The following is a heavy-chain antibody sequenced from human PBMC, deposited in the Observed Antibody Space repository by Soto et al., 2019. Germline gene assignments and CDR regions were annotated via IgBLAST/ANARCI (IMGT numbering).Heavy chain of an antibody. J-gene: IGHJ4*01. CDR3: ARVRRTAGNIYVDH. D-gene: IGHD6-13*01. CDR1: GGSMIAYY. V-gene: IGHV4-59*01. Sequence: ASESLSLTWTVSGGSMIAYYWNWMRQPPGKGLQWIGYTYYSGSTTYNPSLKSRVTISVDSSTNQFSLKLDSVTPADTDVYYSARVRRTAGNIYVDHWGSGTLVTVS. CDR2: TYYSGST.